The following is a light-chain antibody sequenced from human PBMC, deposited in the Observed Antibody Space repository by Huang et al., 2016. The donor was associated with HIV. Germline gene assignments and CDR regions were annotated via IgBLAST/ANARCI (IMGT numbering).Light chain of an antibody. J-gene: IGKJ2*01. CDR1: QSIITY. CDR3: QQSYTSPYT. Sequence: DVQMTQSPSFLSASVGDRITITCRASQSIITYLNWYQQHPGKAPKLLIYGASSLLGGVPSRFSGSVSGTDFTLTISSLQPEDFATYYCQQSYTSPYTFGQGTKLEI. V-gene: IGKV1-39*01. CDR2: GAS.